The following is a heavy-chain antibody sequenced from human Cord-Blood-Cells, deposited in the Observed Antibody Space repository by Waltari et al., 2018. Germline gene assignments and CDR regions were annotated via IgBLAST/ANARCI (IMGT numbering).Heavy chain of an antibody. J-gene: IGHJ2*01. V-gene: IGHV1-18*01. CDR3: ARAGKGDLYFDL. Sequence: QVQLVQSGAEVKKPGASVKVSCKASGYTFTSYGISWVRQAPGQGLEWMGWISAYNGNTNYEQKLRGRVNMTTDTSASTAYRELRGLRTDDTAVYYCARAGKGDLYFDLWGRGTLVTVSS. D-gene: IGHD1-26*01. CDR2: ISAYNGNT. CDR1: GYTFTSYG.